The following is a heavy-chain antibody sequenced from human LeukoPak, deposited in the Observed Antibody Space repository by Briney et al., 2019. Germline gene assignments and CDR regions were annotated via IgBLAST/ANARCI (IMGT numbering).Heavy chain of an antibody. D-gene: IGHD3-3*01. J-gene: IGHJ5*02. V-gene: IGHV4-34*01. CDR2: INHSGST. CDR3: ARGRNYDFWSGYYRRSHWFDP. Sequence: PSETLSLTCAVYCGSFSGYYWSWIRQPPGKGLEWIGEINHSGSTNYNPSLKSRVTISVDTSKNQFSLKLSSVTAADTAVYYCARGRNYDFWSGYYRRSHWFDPWGQGTLVTVSS. CDR1: CGSFSGYY.